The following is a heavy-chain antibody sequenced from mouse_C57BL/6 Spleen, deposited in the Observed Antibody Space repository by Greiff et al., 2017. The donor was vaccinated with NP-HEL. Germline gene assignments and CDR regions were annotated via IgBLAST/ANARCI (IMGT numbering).Heavy chain of an antibody. J-gene: IGHJ4*01. D-gene: IGHD1-1*01. CDR1: GFTFSDYY. Sequence: EVQLVESGGGLVQPGGSLKLSCAASGFTFSDYYMYWVRQTPEKRLEWVAYISNGGGSTYYPDTVKGRFTISRDNAKNTLYLQMSRLKAEDTAMYYCARQASRGPHYYAMDYWGQGTSVTVSS. CDR3: ARQASRGPHYYAMDY. CDR2: ISNGGGST. V-gene: IGHV5-12*01.